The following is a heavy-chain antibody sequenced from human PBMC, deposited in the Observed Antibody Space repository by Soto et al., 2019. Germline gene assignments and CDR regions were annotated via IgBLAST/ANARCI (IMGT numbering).Heavy chain of an antibody. V-gene: IGHV1-69*13. J-gene: IGHJ4*02. CDR2: TIPIFPLV. CDR3: ARGTLINNWYNFDS. D-gene: IGHD1-1*01. CDR1: GGTFSSFA. Sequence: GASVKVSCKASGGTFSSFAISWVRQAPGQALEWMAGTIPIFPLVNYAQKFRGRVTISADESTSTVYMELSGLRSDDTAVYYCARGTLINNWYNFDSWGQGTLVTVSS.